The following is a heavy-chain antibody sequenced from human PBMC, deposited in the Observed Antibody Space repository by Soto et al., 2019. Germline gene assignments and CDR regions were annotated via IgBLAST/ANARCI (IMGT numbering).Heavy chain of an antibody. CDR2: IIPIFGTA. CDR3: ARGNYDFWSGYSPGDYYYGMDV. V-gene: IGHV1-69*13. D-gene: IGHD3-3*01. J-gene: IGHJ6*02. Sequence: GXSVKVSCKASVGSFSSYAISWVRQAPGQGLEWMGGIIPIFGTANYAQKFQGRVTITADESTSTAYMELSSLRSEDTAVYYCARGNYDFWSGYSPGDYYYGMDVWGQGTTVTVSS. CDR1: VGSFSSYA.